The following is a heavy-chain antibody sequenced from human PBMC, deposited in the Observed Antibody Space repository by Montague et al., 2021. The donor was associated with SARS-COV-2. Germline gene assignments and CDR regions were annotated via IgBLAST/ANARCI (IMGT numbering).Heavy chain of an antibody. Sequence: SETLSLTCTVSGGSISSSSYYWGWIRQPPGKGLEWIGSIYYSGSTYYNPSPKSRVTISVDTSKNQFSLKLSSVTAADTAVYYCARSWWQWLLWGYYFDYWGQGTLGTVSS. V-gene: IGHV4-39*01. J-gene: IGHJ4*02. CDR3: ARSWWQWLLWGYYFDY. D-gene: IGHD6-19*01. CDR1: GGSISSSSYY. CDR2: IYYSGST.